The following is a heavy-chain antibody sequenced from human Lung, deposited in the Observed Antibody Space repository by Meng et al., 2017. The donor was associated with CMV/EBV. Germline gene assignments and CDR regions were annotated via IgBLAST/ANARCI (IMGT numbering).Heavy chain of an antibody. V-gene: IGHV1-46*01. J-gene: IGHJ4*02. D-gene: IGHD5-18*01. CDR1: EYSFTSYY. CDR3: ARVAYMYGSPQYFFDF. Sequence: QVGLVWLGERVQSPGVSLKVACKVSEYSFTSYYIHWVRQAPGQGLEWMGIINPSGGHTSSAQKFQDRVTMTRDTSTSAVYMDVSSLRSEDTAVYYGARVAYMYGSPQYFFDFWGQGTLVTVSS. CDR2: INPSGGHT.